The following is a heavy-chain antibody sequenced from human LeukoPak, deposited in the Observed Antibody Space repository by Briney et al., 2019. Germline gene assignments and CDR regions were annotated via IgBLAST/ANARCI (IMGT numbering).Heavy chain of an antibody. CDR1: GFTFDDYA. Sequence: GGSLRLSCAASGFTFDDYAMHWVRQAPGKGLEWVSGISWNNDSIGYADSVKGRFTISRDNAKNSLYLQMNSLRAEDTAVYYCARIRIATTALYYFDYWGQGTLVTVSS. V-gene: IGHV3-9*01. CDR2: ISWNNDSI. D-gene: IGHD4-17*01. J-gene: IGHJ4*02. CDR3: ARIRIATTALYYFDY.